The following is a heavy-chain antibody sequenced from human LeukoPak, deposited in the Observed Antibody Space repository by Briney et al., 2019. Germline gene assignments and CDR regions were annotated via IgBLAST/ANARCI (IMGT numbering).Heavy chain of an antibody. CDR2: INPNSGGT. J-gene: IGHJ5*02. D-gene: IGHD2-15*01. CDR1: GYTFTAYY. V-gene: IGHV1-2*02. CDR3: ARDRYCSGGSCYRWFDP. Sequence: ASVKVSCKASGYTFTAYYMHWVRPAPGQGLEWMGWINPNSGGTNYAQKFQGRVTMTRDTSISTAYMELSRLTSDDTAVYYCARDRYCSGGSCYRWFDPWGQGTLVTVSS.